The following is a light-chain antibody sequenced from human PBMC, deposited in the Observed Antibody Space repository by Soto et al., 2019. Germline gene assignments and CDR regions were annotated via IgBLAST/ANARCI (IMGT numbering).Light chain of an antibody. V-gene: IGLV1-44*01. Sequence: QPVLTQPPSASGTPGQRVTISCSGSSSNIGSNTVNWYQQLPGTAPKLLISSNNQRPSGVPDRCSGSKSGTSASLSISGLQSEDEADYYCAAWDDSLFLVFGGGTKVTVL. J-gene: IGLJ3*02. CDR2: SNN. CDR3: AAWDDSLFLV. CDR1: SSNIGSNT.